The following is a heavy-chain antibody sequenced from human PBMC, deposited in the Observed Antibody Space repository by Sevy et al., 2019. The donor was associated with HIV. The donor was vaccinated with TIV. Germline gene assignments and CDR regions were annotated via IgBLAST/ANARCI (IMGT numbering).Heavy chain of an antibody. CDR3: TSLGGNDTSGYHFFDH. Sequence: GESLKISCKGSGYSFTDYWIGWVRQMPGKGLEWMGIIYPGDSDTRYRPSFQGQVTISAYKSISTAYLQWSSLKASDTAMYYCTSLGGNDTSGYHFFDHWGQGTLVTVSS. CDR1: GYSFTDYW. V-gene: IGHV5-51*01. D-gene: IGHD3-22*01. CDR2: IYPGDSDT. J-gene: IGHJ4*02.